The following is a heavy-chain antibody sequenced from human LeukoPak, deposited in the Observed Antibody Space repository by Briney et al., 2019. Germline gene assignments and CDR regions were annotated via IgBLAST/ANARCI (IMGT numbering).Heavy chain of an antibody. CDR1: GGSMSSYY. Sequence: SETLSLTCTVSGGSMSSYYWSWIRQSPGKGLEWIGYIYYSGSTNYNPSLKSRVTISVNKSKNHFSLKLSSVTAVDTAVYYCARGPVGGATYYDGDAFDMWGQGTMVTVSS. CDR2: IYYSGST. V-gene: IGHV4-59*01. CDR3: ARGPVGGATYYDGDAFDM. J-gene: IGHJ3*02. D-gene: IGHD1-26*01.